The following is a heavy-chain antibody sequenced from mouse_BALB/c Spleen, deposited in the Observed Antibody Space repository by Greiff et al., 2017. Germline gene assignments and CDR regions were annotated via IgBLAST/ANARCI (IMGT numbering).Heavy chain of an antibody. CDR1: GFTFTDYY. CDR3: ARDNYGTPIAY. J-gene: IGHJ3*01. D-gene: IGHD1-1*01. V-gene: IGHV7-3*02. Sequence: DVKLQESGGGLVQPGGSLRLSCATSGFTFTDYYMSWVRQPPGKALEWLGFIRNKANGYTTEYSASVRGRFTISRDNSQSILYLQMNTLRAEDGATYCCARDNYGTPIAYWGQGTLVTVSA. CDR2: IRNKANGYTT.